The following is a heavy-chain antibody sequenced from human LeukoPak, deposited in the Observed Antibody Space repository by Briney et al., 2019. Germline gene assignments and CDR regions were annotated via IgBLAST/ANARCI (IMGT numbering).Heavy chain of an antibody. D-gene: IGHD5-18*01. Sequence: SGALSLTCTVSGGSISSYYWSWIRQPPGKGLEWIGYIYYSGSTNYNPSLKSRVTISVDTSKNQFSLKLSSVTAADTAVYYCARRAPYSYEWSTLDYWGQGTLVTVS. V-gene: IGHV4-59*08. J-gene: IGHJ4*02. CDR1: GGSISSYY. CDR2: IYYSGST. CDR3: ARRAPYSYEWSTLDY.